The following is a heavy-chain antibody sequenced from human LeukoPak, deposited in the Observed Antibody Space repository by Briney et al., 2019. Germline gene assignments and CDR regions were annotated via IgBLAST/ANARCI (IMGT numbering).Heavy chain of an antibody. J-gene: IGHJ5*02. CDR2: TYYRSKWYN. CDR1: GDSVSSNSAA. D-gene: IGHD3-22*01. V-gene: IGHV6-1*01. Sequence: SQTLSLTCAISGDSVSSNSAAWNWIRQSPSRGLEWLGRTYYRSKWYNDYAVSVKSRITIKPDTPKNQFSLQLNSVPPEDTAVYYCARDLSYYYDSSGYYPWGQGTLVTVSS. CDR3: ARDLSYYYDSSGYYP.